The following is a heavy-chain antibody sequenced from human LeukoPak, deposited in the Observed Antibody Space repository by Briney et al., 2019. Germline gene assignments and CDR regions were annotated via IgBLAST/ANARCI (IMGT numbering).Heavy chain of an antibody. CDR2: ISGSGGST. CDR3: AELGITMIGGV. V-gene: IGHV3-20*04. CDR1: GFTFDDYG. D-gene: IGHD3-10*02. Sequence: GGSLRLSCAASGFTFDDYGMSWVRQAPGKGLEWVSAISGSGGSTYYADSVKGRFTISRDNAKNSLYLQMNSLRAEDTAVYYCAELGITMIGGVWGKGTTVTISS. J-gene: IGHJ6*04.